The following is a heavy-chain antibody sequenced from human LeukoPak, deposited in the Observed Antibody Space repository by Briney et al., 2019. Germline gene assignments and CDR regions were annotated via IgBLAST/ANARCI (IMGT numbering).Heavy chain of an antibody. V-gene: IGHV1-8*01. CDR1: GYTFTSYD. CDR2: MNPNSGNT. CDR3: ARGSTTDFYDFWSGYLNYYYYGMDV. Sequence: GASVKVSCKASGYTFTSYDINWVRQATGQGLEWMGWMNPNSGNTGYAQKFQGRVTMTRNTSISTAYMELSSLRSEDTAVHYCARGSTTDFYDFWSGYLNYYYYGMDVWGQGTTVTVSS. D-gene: IGHD3-3*01. J-gene: IGHJ6*02.